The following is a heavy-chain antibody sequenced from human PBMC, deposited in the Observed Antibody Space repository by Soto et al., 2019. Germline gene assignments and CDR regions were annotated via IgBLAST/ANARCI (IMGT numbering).Heavy chain of an antibody. J-gene: IGHJ4*02. Sequence: SETLSLTCTVSGGSISSGGYYWSWIRQHPGKGLEWIGYIYYSGSTYYNPSLKSRVTISVDTSKNQFSLKLSSVTAADTAVYYCAGTEWFHPFDYWGQGTLVTVSS. CDR2: IYYSGST. CDR3: AGTEWFHPFDY. V-gene: IGHV4-31*03. CDR1: GGSISSGGYY. D-gene: IGHD3-3*01.